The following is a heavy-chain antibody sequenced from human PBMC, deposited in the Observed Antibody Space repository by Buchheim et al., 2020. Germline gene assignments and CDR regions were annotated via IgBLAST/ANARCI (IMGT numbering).Heavy chain of an antibody. J-gene: IGHJ4*02. D-gene: IGHD3-16*01. CDR3: ARDVYGFDY. Sequence: QVQLVESGGGVVQPGRSLRLSCAASGFTFNTYGMHWVRQAPGKGLEWVAVTWYDGSNKYYADSVKGRFTISRDNSKNTLYLQMNSLRAEDTAVYYCARDVYGFDYWGQGTL. CDR2: TWYDGSNK. CDR1: GFTFNTYG. V-gene: IGHV3-33*01.